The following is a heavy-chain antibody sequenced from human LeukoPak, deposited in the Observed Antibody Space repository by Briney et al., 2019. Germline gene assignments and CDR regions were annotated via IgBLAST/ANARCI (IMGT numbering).Heavy chain of an antibody. CDR3: AKVSVYYYDSSDYDY. V-gene: IGHV3-23*01. CDR1: GFTFSYYA. J-gene: IGHJ4*02. Sequence: GGSLRLSCAASGFTFSYYAMSWVRQAPGKGLQRVSSITNSGGTTNYADSVKGRFTISRDSSKNTLYLQMNSLRAEDTAKYYCAKVSVYYYDSSDYDYWGQGTLVTVSS. D-gene: IGHD3-22*01. CDR2: ITNSGGTT.